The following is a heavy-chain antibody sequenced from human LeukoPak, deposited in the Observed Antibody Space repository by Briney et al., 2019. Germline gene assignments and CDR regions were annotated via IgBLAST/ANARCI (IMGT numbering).Heavy chain of an antibody. D-gene: IGHD2-8*01. Sequence: GGSLGLSCAASGFTFSSYAMSWVRQAPGKGLEWVSAISDRGGSTYYADSVKGRFTISRDNSKNTLYLQMNSLRAEDTAVYYCAKGRMVYGLWGQGTLVTVSS. CDR3: AKGRMVYGL. CDR1: GFTFSSYA. V-gene: IGHV3-23*01. CDR2: ISDRGGST. J-gene: IGHJ4*02.